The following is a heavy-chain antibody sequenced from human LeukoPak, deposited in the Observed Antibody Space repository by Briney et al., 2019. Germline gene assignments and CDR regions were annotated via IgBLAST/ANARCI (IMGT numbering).Heavy chain of an antibody. V-gene: IGHV3-30*18. D-gene: IGHD6-19*01. CDR2: ISYDGSNK. CDR3: AKDLGAVASLPIDY. Sequence: GGSLRLSCAASGFTFSIYGMHWVRQAPGKGLEWVAVISYDGSNKYYADSEEGRFTISRDNSKNTLYLQMNSLRAEDTAVYYCAKDLGAVASLPIDYWGQGTLVTVSS. CDR1: GFTFSIYG. J-gene: IGHJ4*02.